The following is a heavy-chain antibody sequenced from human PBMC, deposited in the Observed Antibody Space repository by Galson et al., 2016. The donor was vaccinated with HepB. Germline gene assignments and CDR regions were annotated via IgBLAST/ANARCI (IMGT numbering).Heavy chain of an antibody. CDR1: GFTFSSDW. CDR2: IKQDGSEK. CDR3: ASRWQTPASYFDF. Sequence: SLRLSCAASGFTFSSDWMSWVRQAPGKGLEWVANIKQDGSEKYYVDSVKGRFTISRDNAKNSLYLQMNSLRAEDTAVYYCASRWQTPASYFDFWGQGTLVTVSS. D-gene: IGHD2-15*01. V-gene: IGHV3-7*01. J-gene: IGHJ4*02.